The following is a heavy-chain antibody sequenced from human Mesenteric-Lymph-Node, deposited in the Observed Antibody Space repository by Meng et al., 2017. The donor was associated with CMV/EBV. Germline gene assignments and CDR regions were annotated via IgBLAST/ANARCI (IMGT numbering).Heavy chain of an antibody. CDR2: INPNSGGT. V-gene: IGHV1-2*02. Sequence: ASVKVSCKASGYTFTDSYMQWIRQAPGQGLEWMGWINPNSGGTNYAQKFQGRVTMTRDTSINTAYMELSRLRSDDTAVYYCARDWPYKWNYLANYFDPWGQGTLVTVSS. J-gene: IGHJ5*02. CDR3: ARDWPYKWNYLANYFDP. CDR1: GYTFTDSY. D-gene: IGHD1-7*01.